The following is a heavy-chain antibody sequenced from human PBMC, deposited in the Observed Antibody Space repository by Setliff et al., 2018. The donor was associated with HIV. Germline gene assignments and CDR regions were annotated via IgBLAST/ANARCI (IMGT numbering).Heavy chain of an antibody. Sequence: SETLSLTCAVCGESFSRYYFTWIRQAPGRGLEWIGEINHSAFTKYNPSLASRVTMSIDTSKNQFSLLLSSVTAADTAMYFCARRPGGITRARLDNWGQGTLVTV. D-gene: IGHD3-16*01. CDR1: GESFSRYY. CDR2: INHSAFT. V-gene: IGHV4-34*01. J-gene: IGHJ4*02. CDR3: ARRPGGITRARLDN.